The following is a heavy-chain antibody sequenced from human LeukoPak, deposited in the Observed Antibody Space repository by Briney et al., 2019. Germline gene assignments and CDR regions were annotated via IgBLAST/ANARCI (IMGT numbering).Heavy chain of an antibody. Sequence: PSQTLSLTCTVSGGSISSGGYYWSWIRQHPGEGLEWIGYIYYSGSTYYNPSLKSRVTISVDTSKNQFSLKLSSVTAADTAVYYCARLYCSSTSCPFDYWGQGTLVTVSS. CDR2: IYYSGST. D-gene: IGHD2-2*01. V-gene: IGHV4-31*03. CDR1: GGSISSGGYY. CDR3: ARLYCSSTSCPFDY. J-gene: IGHJ4*02.